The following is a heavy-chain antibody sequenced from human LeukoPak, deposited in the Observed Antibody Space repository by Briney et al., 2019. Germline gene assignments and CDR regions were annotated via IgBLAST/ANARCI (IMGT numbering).Heavy chain of an antibody. CDR1: GFTFSSYS. CDR2: ITSSGAYI. CDR3: AKRGQGYYDILTGYCYFDY. J-gene: IGHJ4*02. V-gene: IGHV3-21*04. Sequence: GGSLRLSCAASGFTFSSYSMNWVRQAPGKALEWVSSITSSGAYIFYADSVKGRFTISRDNSKNTLYLQMNSLRAEDTAVYYCAKRGQGYYDILTGYCYFDYWGQGTLVTVSS. D-gene: IGHD3-9*01.